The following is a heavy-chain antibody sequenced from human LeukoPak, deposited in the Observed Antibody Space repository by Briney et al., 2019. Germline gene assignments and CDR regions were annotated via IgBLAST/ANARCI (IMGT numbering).Heavy chain of an antibody. CDR3: ARGGGSGSVNQFDY. CDR2: INVDGSVT. D-gene: IGHD3-10*01. Sequence: GGSLRLSCAPSGFSVSYYWMHWVRQAPGKGLVWVSRINVDGSVTNYADSVKGRSTISRDNAKNSLYLQMNSLRAEDTALYYCARGGGSGSVNQFDYWGQGTLVTVSS. J-gene: IGHJ4*02. V-gene: IGHV3-74*01. CDR1: GFSVSYYW.